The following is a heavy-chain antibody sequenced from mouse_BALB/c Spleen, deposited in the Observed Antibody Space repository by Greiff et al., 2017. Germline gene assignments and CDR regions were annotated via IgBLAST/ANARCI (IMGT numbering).Heavy chain of an antibody. J-gene: IGHJ1*01. V-gene: IGHV2-9*02. CDR3: ARESYGNWYFDV. CDR2: IWAGGST. Sequence: VKVVESGPGLVAPSQSLSITCTVSGFSLTSYGVHWVRQPPGKGLEWLGVIWAGGSTNYNSALMSRLSISKDNSKSQVFLKMNSLQTDDTAMYYCARESYGNWYFDVWGAGTTVTVSS. D-gene: IGHD2-1*01. CDR1: GFSLTSYG.